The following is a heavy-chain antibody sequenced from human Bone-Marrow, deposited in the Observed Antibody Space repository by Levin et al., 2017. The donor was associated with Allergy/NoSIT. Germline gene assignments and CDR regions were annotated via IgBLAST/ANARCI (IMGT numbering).Heavy chain of an antibody. CDR2: ISAYNGDT. V-gene: IGHV1-18*01. CDR1: GYTFTTYG. Sequence: ASVKVSCTPSGYTFTTYGINWVRQAPGQGLEWMGWISAYNGDTKYAQKFQGRVTMTTDTSTSTAYMELRSLRSDDTAVYYCARDYYDSSGYYVGFNYWGQGTLVTVSS. J-gene: IGHJ4*02. D-gene: IGHD3-22*01. CDR3: ARDYYDSSGYYVGFNY.